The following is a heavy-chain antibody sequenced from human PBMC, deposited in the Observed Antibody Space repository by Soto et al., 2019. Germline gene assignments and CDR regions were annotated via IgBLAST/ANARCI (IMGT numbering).Heavy chain of an antibody. CDR1: GFTFRNYG. D-gene: IGHD3-3*01. CDR2: IWYDGINK. CDR3: ARDHYDFWIGWYFDL. J-gene: IGHJ2*01. Sequence: QVQLVESGGGVVQPGRSLRLSCAASGFTFRNYGIHWVRQAPGKGLEWVAVIWYDGINKDYADSVKGWFTISRDNSKNTLFLEMSSLRAEDTAVYYCARDHYDFWIGWYFDLWGRGTQVIVSS. V-gene: IGHV3-33*01.